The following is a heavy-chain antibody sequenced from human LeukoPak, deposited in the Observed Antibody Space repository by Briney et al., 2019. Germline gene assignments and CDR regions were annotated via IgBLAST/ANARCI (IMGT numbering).Heavy chain of an antibody. J-gene: IGHJ5*02. D-gene: IGHD6-6*01. CDR2: ISGDGGIT. CDR3: AKDSRRGIAARPGWFDP. V-gene: IGHV3-43*02. Sequence: GGSLRLSCAASGFSFDDYAMYWVRQAPGKGLEWVSLISGDGGITYYADSVKGRFTFSSDNSKNSLYLQMNSLRNEDTALYYCAKDSRRGIAARPGWFDPWGQGTLVTVSS. CDR1: GFSFDDYA.